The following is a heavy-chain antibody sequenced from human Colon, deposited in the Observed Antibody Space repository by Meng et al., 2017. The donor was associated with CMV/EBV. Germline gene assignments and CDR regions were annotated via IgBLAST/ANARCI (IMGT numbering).Heavy chain of an antibody. J-gene: IGHJ4*02. Sequence: GGSLRLSCRGSGFTFSTYAMSWVRQAPGKGLEWVSSISGGGGSSYYADSVRGRFTISRDNSENTFYLQLDGLRAEDTATYYCAKDRYYDFWTGYYNAFDYWGQGTLVTVSS. V-gene: IGHV3-23*01. D-gene: IGHD3-3*01. CDR1: GFTFSTYA. CDR3: AKDRYYDFWTGYYNAFDY. CDR2: ISGGGGSS.